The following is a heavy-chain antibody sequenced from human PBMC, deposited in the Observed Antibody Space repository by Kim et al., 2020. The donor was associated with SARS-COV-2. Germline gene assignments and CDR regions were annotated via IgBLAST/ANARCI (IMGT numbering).Heavy chain of an antibody. V-gene: IGHV3-23*01. J-gene: IGHJ6*02. Sequence: GGSLRLSCAASGFTFSSYAMSWVRQAPGKGLEWVSAISGSGGSTYYADSVKGRFTISRDNSKNTLYLQMNSLRAEDTAVYYCAKADSGYDNPYYYYGMDVWGQGTTVTVSS. CDR1: GFTFSSYA. D-gene: IGHD5-12*01. CDR2: ISGSGGST. CDR3: AKADSGYDNPYYYYGMDV.